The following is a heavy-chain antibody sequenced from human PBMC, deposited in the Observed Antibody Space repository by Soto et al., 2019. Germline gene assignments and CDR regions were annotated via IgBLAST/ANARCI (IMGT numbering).Heavy chain of an antibody. V-gene: IGHV4-31*03. CDR1: GVSISSGGYY. CDR3: ARDKAEGYCSGGSCYSVAYYGMDV. D-gene: IGHD2-15*01. J-gene: IGHJ6*02. Sequence: QVQLQESGPGLVKPSQTLSLTCTVSGVSISSGGYYWSWIRQHPGKGLEWIGYIYYSGSTYYNPSLKSRVTISVDTSKNQFSLKLSSVTAADTAVYYCARDKAEGYCSGGSCYSVAYYGMDVWGQGTTVTVSS. CDR2: IYYSGST.